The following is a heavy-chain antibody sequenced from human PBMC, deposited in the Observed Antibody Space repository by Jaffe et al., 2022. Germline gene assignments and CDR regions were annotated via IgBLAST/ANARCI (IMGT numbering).Heavy chain of an antibody. V-gene: IGHV4-38-2*01. J-gene: IGHJ4*02. CDR2: IYHSGST. CDR3: ARLGYSGWYGRVGGSPFDY. D-gene: IGHD6-19*01. Sequence: QVQLQESGPGLVKPSETLSLTCAVSGYSISSGYYWGWIRQPPGKGLEWIGSIYHSGSTYYNPSLKSRVTISVDTSKNQFSLKLSSVTAADTAVYYCARLGYSGWYGRVGGSPFDYWGQGTLVTVSS. CDR1: GYSISSGYY.